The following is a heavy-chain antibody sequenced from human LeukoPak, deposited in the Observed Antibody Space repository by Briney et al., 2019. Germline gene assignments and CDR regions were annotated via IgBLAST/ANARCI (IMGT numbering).Heavy chain of an antibody. CDR2: INPSGGST. V-gene: IGHV1-46*01. D-gene: IGHD1-26*01. J-gene: IGHJ4*02. Sequence: GSVNVSCKASGDTFTSYYMHWVRQAPAQGREWMGIINPSGGSTSYAQKFQGRVTMTRDTSTSTVYMELSSLRSEDTAVYYCARAGVGSGSYQANYWGQGTLVTVSS. CDR3: ARAGVGSGSYQANY. CDR1: GDTFTSYY.